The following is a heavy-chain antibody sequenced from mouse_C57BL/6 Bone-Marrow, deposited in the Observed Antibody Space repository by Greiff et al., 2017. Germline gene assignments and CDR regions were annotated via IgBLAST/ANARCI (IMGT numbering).Heavy chain of an antibody. CDR1: GYTFTEYT. Sequence: VQRVESGAELVKPGASVKLSCKASGYTFTEYTIHWVKQRSGQGLEWIGWFYPGSGSIKYNEKFKDKATLTADKSSSPVYMELSRLTSENSAVYFFERHEADFFGSRGFDYWGQGTTLTVSS. D-gene: IGHD1-1*01. CDR2: FYPGSGSI. V-gene: IGHV1-62-2*01. CDR3: ERHEADFFGSRGFDY. J-gene: IGHJ2*01.